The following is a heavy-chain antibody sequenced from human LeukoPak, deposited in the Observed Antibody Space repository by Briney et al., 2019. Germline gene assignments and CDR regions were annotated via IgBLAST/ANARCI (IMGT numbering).Heavy chain of an antibody. Sequence: GGSLRLSCAASGFTFSDYYMTWIRQAPGKGLEWVSYISSSSNNIHYASSVRGRFTISRDNAKNSVYLQMNSLRAEDTAIYYCARAAGWFDPWGQGTLVTVSS. V-gene: IGHV3-11*01. CDR1: GFTFSDYY. CDR2: ISSSSNNI. CDR3: ARAAGWFDP. J-gene: IGHJ5*02.